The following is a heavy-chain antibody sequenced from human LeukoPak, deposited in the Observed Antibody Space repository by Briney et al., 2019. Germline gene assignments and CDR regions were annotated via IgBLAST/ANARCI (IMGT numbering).Heavy chain of an antibody. CDR3: AIELRYDNSDSGAF. CDR2: INHSGST. Sequence: SETLSLTCAVYGGSFSGYYWSWIRQPPGKGLEWIGEINHSGSTNYNPSLKSRVTISVDTSKNQFSLKLTSVTAADTALYYCAIELRYDNSDSGAFWGQGTVVTVSS. J-gene: IGHJ3*01. V-gene: IGHV4-34*01. CDR1: GGSFSGYY. D-gene: IGHD3-22*01.